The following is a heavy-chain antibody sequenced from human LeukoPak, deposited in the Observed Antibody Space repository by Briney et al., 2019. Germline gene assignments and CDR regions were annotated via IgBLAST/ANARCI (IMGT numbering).Heavy chain of an antibody. D-gene: IGHD6-19*01. CDR1: GGSVSSGSYY. V-gene: IGHV4-61*01. Sequence: SETLSLTCTVSGGSVSSGSYYWSWIRQPPGKGLEWIGYIYYSGSTNYNPSLKSRVTISVDTSKNQFSLKLSSVTAADTAVYYCARVLSSGWYGAFDIWGQGTMVTVSS. CDR2: IYYSGST. CDR3: ARVLSSGWYGAFDI. J-gene: IGHJ3*02.